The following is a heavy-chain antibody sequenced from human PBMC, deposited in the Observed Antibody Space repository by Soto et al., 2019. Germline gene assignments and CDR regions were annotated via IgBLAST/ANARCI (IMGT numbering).Heavy chain of an antibody. CDR2: IVVGSGYT. D-gene: IGHD2-8*02. CDR3: AEGGKPDTDDAFDI. J-gene: IGHJ3*02. Sequence: QMQLVQSGPEVKKPGTSVKVSCKASGFTFTRSAMQWVRQARGQRLEWIGWIVVGSGYTNYAQKFQERVSITRDMXKSTAYMELSSLRSEDTAVYYCAEGGKPDTDDAFDIWGQGTLVTVSS. V-gene: IGHV1-58*02. CDR1: GFTFTRSA.